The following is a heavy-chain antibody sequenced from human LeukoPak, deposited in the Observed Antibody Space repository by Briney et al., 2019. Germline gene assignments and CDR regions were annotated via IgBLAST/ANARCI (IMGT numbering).Heavy chain of an antibody. V-gene: IGHV3-21*01. CDR2: ITSSGRYI. CDR1: GGSISSYY. Sequence: ETLSLTCTVSGGSISSYYWSWIRQAPGKGLEWVSSITSSGRYIYYTDSVKGRFTISRDNAENSLFLQMNSLRADDTAVYYCSREGSQWDFLVDNWGQGTLVTVSS. J-gene: IGHJ4*02. D-gene: IGHD1-26*01. CDR3: SREGSQWDFLVDN.